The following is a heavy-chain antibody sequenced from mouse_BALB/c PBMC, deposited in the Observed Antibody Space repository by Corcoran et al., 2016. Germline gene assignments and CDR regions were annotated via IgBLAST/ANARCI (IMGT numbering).Heavy chain of an antibody. CDR3: ARGRYDRAWFAY. Sequence: QIQLQQSGPELVKPGASVKISCKASGYTFTDYYINWVKQKPGQGLEWIGWIYPGSGNTKYDEKFKGKATLTVDTSSSTAYMQLSSLTSEDTAVYFCARGRYDRAWFAYWGQGTLVTVSA. D-gene: IGHD2-14*01. V-gene: IGHV1-84*02. J-gene: IGHJ3*01. CDR1: GYTFTDYY. CDR2: IYPGSGNT.